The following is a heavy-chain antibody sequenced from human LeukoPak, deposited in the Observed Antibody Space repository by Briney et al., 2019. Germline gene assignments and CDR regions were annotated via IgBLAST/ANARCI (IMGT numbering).Heavy chain of an antibody. V-gene: IGHV3-21*01. CDR3: ATSRAYCGGDCYSDWYFDL. Sequence: GGSLRLSCAASGLTFSSYSMNWVRQAPGKGLEWVSSISSSSSYIYYADSVKGRFIISRDNAKNSLYLQMNSLRAEDTAVYYCATSRAYCGGDCYSDWYFDLWGRGTLVTVSS. D-gene: IGHD2-21*02. CDR2: ISSSSSYI. CDR1: GLTFSSYS. J-gene: IGHJ2*01.